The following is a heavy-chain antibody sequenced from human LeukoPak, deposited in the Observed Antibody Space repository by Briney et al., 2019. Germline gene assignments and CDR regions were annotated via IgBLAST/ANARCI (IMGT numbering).Heavy chain of an antibody. CDR1: GGSFSGYY. J-gene: IGHJ5*02. D-gene: IGHD2-15*01. CDR3: ARGPKSYIVVVVAASRWFDP. CDR2: INHSGST. Sequence: SETLPLTCAVYGGSFSGYYWSWIRQPPGKGLEWIGEINHSGSTNYNPSLKSRVTISVDTSKNQFSLKLSSVTAADTAVYYCARGPKSYIVVVVAASRWFDPWGQGTLVTVSS. V-gene: IGHV4-34*01.